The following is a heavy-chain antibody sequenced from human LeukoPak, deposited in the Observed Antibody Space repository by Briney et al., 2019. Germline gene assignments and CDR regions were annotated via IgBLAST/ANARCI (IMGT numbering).Heavy chain of an antibody. CDR1: GYSFTSYW. V-gene: IGHV5-51*01. D-gene: IGHD2-2*01. CDR3: ARRPGYCSSTSCYQDAFDI. Sequence: GESLKISCKGSGYSFTSYWIGWVRQMPGKGLEWMGIIYPGDSDTRYSPSFQSQVTISADKSISTAYLQWSSLRASDTAMYYCARRPGYCSSTSCYQDAFDIWGQGTMVTVSS. J-gene: IGHJ3*02. CDR2: IYPGDSDT.